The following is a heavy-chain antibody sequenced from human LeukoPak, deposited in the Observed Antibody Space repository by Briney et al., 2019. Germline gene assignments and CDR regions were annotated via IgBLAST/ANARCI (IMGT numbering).Heavy chain of an antibody. D-gene: IGHD6-13*01. Sequence: PGRSLGLSCAAAGFTFSSYAMHWVRQAPGKGLEWVAVISYDGSNKYYADSVKGRFTVSRDNSEDTLYLQMNSLRAEDTAVYYCARVALRGIAAAPADYWGQGTLVTVSS. J-gene: IGHJ4*02. CDR1: GFTFSSYA. V-gene: IGHV3-30-3*01. CDR2: ISYDGSNK. CDR3: ARVALRGIAAAPADY.